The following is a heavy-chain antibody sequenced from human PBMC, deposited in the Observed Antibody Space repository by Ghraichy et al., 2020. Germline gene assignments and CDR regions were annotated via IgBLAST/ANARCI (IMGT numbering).Heavy chain of an antibody. D-gene: IGHD3-10*01. CDR3: ARISGITMVRGVKDYYYYGMDV. V-gene: IGHV2-70*01. CDR1: GFSLSTSGMC. J-gene: IGHJ6*02. CDR2: IDWDDDK. Sequence: SGPTLVKPTQTLTLTCTFSGFSLSTSGMCVSWIRQPPGKALEWLALIDWDDDKYYSTSLKTRLTISKDTSKNQVVLTMTNMDPVDTATYYCARISGITMVRGVKDYYYYGMDVWGQGTTVTVSS.